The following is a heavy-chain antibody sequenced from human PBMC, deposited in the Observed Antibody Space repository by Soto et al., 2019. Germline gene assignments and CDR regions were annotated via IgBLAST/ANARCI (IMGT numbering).Heavy chain of an antibody. Sequence: EVQLVESGGGLVQPGGSLRLSCAASGFTFSSYNMNWVRQAPGKGLEWISYISSSSSTIYYADSVKGRFTISRDNAKNSLYLQMNSLRAEDTAVYHCARDLVVVAATSMDVCGKGTTVTVSS. V-gene: IGHV3-48*01. CDR3: ARDLVVVAATSMDV. J-gene: IGHJ6*03. CDR1: GFTFSSYN. CDR2: ISSSSSTI. D-gene: IGHD2-15*01.